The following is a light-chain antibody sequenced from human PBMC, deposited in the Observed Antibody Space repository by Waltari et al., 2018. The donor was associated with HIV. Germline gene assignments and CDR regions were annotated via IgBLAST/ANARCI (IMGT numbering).Light chain of an antibody. J-gene: IGKJ3*01. CDR3: QQHNTYPLT. V-gene: IGKV1-9*01. Sequence: DILLTQSPPFVSASLGDRVTITCRASQAIRGYLAWYQQNPGRAPKLLIYGASSLKDGVPSRFIGSGSGTDFRLTISGLQADDFATYFCQQHNTYPLTFGPGT. CDR2: GAS. CDR1: QAIRGY.